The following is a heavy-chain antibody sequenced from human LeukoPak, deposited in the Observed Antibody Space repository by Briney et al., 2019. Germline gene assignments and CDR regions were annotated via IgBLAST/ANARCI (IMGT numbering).Heavy chain of an antibody. CDR3: AGTWSFDN. V-gene: IGHV3-74*01. CDR1: GFTFSNDC. Sequence: PGGSLRLSCAVSGFTFSNDCMHWVRQAPGKGLVWVSRISGDGTTIDYADSVKGRFTISRDNAKKTLYLQMDSLRAEDTAVYYCAGTWSFDNWGHEAQVTVSS. D-gene: IGHD2-15*01. J-gene: IGHJ4*01. CDR2: ISGDGTTI.